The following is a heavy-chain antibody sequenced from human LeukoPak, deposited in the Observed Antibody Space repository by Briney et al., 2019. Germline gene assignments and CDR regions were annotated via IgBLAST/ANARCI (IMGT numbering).Heavy chain of an antibody. V-gene: IGHV3-21*01. CDR2: ISSSSSYI. Sequence: GGSLRLSCAAPGFTFSSYSMNWVRQAPGKGLEWVSSISSSSSYIYYADSVKGRFTISRDNAKNSLYLQMNSLRAEDTAVYYCARESQYSYYYMDVWGKGTTVTVSS. D-gene: IGHD6-6*01. CDR3: ARESQYSYYYMDV. J-gene: IGHJ6*03. CDR1: GFTFSSYS.